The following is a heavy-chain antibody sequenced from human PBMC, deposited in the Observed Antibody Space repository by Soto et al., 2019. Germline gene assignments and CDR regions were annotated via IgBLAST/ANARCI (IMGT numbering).Heavy chain of an antibody. CDR1: GGSVSSGSYY. CDR3: ARDKPRPHYDFWSRYAYYYYYGMDV. J-gene: IGHJ6*02. Sequence: QVQLQESGPGLVKPSETLSLTCTVSGGSVSSGSYYWSWIRQPPGKGLEWIGYIYYSGSTNYNPSLKSRVTISVDTSKNQFSLKLSSVTAADTAVYYCARDKPRPHYDFWSRYAYYYYYGMDVWGQGTTVTVS. V-gene: IGHV4-61*01. D-gene: IGHD3-3*01. CDR2: IYYSGST.